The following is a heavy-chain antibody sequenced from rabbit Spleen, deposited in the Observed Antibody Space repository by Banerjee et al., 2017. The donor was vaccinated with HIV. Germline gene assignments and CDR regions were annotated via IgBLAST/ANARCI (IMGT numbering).Heavy chain of an antibody. J-gene: IGHJ4*01. D-gene: IGHD4-2*01. V-gene: IGHV1S40*01. Sequence: QSLEESGGDLVQPGASLTLTCTASGIDFSSYYYMCWVRQAPGKGLEWIGCINVDSSDKIYYASWVNGRFTISKTSSTTVTLQMTSLTAADTATYFCARDAGTTTYPGYFNLWGPGTLVTVS. CDR2: INVDSSDKI. CDR1: GIDFSSYYY. CDR3: ARDAGTTTYPGYFNL.